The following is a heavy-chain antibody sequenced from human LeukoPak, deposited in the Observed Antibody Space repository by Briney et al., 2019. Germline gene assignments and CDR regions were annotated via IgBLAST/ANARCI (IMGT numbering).Heavy chain of an antibody. CDR1: GGTFSSYA. Sequence: SVKVSCKASGGTFSSYAISWVRQAPGQGLEWMGRIIPILGIANYAQKFQGRVTITADKSTSTAYMELSSLRSEDTAVYYCARGRLGGAFDIWGQGTMVTVSS. J-gene: IGHJ3*02. D-gene: IGHD3-16*01. CDR2: IIPILGIA. V-gene: IGHV1-69*04. CDR3: ARGRLGGAFDI.